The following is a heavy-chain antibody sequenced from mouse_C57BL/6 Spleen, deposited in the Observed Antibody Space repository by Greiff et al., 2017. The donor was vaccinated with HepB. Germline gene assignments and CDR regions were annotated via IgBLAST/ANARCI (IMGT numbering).Heavy chain of an antibody. CDR2: IDPSDSYT. CDR3: ARGEAMDY. V-gene: IGHV1-69*01. CDR1: GYTFTSYW. Sequence: VQLQQPGAELVMPGASVKLSCKASGYTFTSYWMHWVKQRPGQGLEWIGEIDPSDSYTNYNQKFKGKSTLTVDKSSSTAYMQLSSLTSEDSAVYCCARGEAMDYWGQGPSVTVSS. J-gene: IGHJ4*01.